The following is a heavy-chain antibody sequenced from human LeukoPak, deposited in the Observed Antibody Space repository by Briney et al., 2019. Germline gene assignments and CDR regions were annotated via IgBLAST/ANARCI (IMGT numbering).Heavy chain of an antibody. Sequence: GGSLRLSCAASGFTFSNHGMNWVRQAPGKGLEWVSGISPSGDITYYADSVKGRFTISRDNAKHSLYLQMNSLRAEDTAMYYCARRVNYDTSAQGWYFDLWGRGTLLTVSS. D-gene: IGHD3-22*01. CDR2: ISPSGDIT. J-gene: IGHJ2*01. V-gene: IGHV3-23*01. CDR1: GFTFSNHG. CDR3: ARRVNYDTSAQGWYFDL.